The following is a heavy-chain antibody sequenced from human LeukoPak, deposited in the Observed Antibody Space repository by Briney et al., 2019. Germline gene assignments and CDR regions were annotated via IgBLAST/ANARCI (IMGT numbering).Heavy chain of an antibody. CDR3: ARDWGMAAAGYFDH. Sequence: GGSLRLSCAASGFTFSSYGMNWVRQAPGKGLEWISYISESGSTKYYADSVKGRFTISRDNPKKSLYLQMNSLRAEDTALYYCARDWGMAAAGYFDHWGQGTPVTVSS. D-gene: IGHD6-13*01. V-gene: IGHV3-48*03. CDR2: ISESGSTK. CDR1: GFTFSSYG. J-gene: IGHJ4*02.